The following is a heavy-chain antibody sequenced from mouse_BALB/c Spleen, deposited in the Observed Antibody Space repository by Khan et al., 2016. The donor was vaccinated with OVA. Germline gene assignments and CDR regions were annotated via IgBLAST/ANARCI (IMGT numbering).Heavy chain of an antibody. CDR3: TRHSYYYVSEGFAD. D-gene: IGHD1-1*01. CDR1: GFTFSTYG. CDR2: VSTGGSYT. V-gene: IGHV5-6*01. J-gene: IGHJ3*01. Sequence: EVELVESGGDLVKPGGSLKLSCTASGFTFSTYGMSWVRQAPDKRLEWVATVSTGGSYTYYPDSVKGRFTISRDNAKNTLYLQMSGLRCRDTAMYYSTRHSYYYVSEGFADWGQGTLVTVSA.